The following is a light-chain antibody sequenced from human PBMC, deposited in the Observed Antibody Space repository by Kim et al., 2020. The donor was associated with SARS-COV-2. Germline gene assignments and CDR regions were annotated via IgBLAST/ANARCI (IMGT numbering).Light chain of an antibody. CDR1: SLRSYD. Sequence: ALGQTVRITCQGDSLRSYDATWYQQNPGQAPIVVIYCKNNRPSGIPDRFSGSSSGNTASLTITGTQAGDEADYYCNSRYSNDNVVFGGGTQLTVL. J-gene: IGLJ2*01. CDR2: CKN. CDR3: NSRYSNDNVV. V-gene: IGLV3-19*01.